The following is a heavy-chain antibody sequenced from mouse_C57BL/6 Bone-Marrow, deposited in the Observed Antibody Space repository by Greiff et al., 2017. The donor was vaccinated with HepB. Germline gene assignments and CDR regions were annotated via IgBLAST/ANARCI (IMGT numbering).Heavy chain of an antibody. CDR3: ARSQIYYYGSRFDD. CDR1: GYTFTSYG. Sequence: QVQLKESGAELARPGASVKLSCKASGYTFTSYGISWVKQRTGQGLEWIGEIYPRSGNTYYNEKFKGKATLTADKSSSTAYMELRSLTSEDSAVYFCARSQIYYYGSRFDDWGQGTTLTVSS. J-gene: IGHJ2*01. V-gene: IGHV1-81*01. D-gene: IGHD1-1*01. CDR2: IYPRSGNT.